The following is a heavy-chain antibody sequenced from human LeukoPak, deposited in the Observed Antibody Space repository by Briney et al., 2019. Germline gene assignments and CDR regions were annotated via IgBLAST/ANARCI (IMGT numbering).Heavy chain of an antibody. Sequence: PGGSLRLSCAASGFTFDDYAMHWVRQAPGKGLGWVSLISGDGGSTYYADSVKGRFTISRDNSKNSLYLQMNSLRAEDTAVYYCVKDKYPVVVAATLDYWGQGILVTVSS. CDR2: ISGDGGST. CDR3: VKDKYPVVVAATLDY. D-gene: IGHD2-15*01. V-gene: IGHV3-43*02. CDR1: GFTFDDYA. J-gene: IGHJ4*02.